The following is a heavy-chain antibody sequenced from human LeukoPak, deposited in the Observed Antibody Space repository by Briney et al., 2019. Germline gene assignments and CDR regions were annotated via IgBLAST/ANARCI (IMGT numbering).Heavy chain of an antibody. V-gene: IGHV3-23*01. D-gene: IGHD5-12*01. CDR2: ISDSGGST. Sequence: RGSLRHSCEASGFTFSTYGMSWVRQAPGRGLEWVSVISDSGGSTFYADSVKGPSTTSRDNSKHTLYLQMSSLRAEDTAVYYCAKHHYDVYYYYAMVVWGQGTTVTVSS. CDR3: AKHHYDVYYYYAMVV. J-gene: IGHJ6*02. CDR1: GFTFSTYG.